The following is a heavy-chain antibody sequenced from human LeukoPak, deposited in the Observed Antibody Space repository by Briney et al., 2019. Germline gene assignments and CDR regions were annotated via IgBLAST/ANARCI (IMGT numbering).Heavy chain of an antibody. J-gene: IGHJ3*02. CDR1: GFTFRSYW. CDR2: IDPDGSST. V-gene: IGHV3-74*01. CDR3: ARGNHYAFDI. Sequence: GGSLRLSCAASGFTFRSYWIHWVRQAPGKGPVWVSRIDPDGSSTNYAGSVKGRFTISRDNAKNTLSLQLNSLRAEDTAVYYCARGNHYAFDIWGQGTVVTVSS. D-gene: IGHD3-10*01.